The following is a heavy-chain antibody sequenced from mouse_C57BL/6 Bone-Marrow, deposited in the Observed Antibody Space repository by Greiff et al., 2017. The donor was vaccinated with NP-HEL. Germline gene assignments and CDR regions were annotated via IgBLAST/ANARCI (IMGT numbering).Heavy chain of an antibody. V-gene: IGHV2-5*01. J-gene: IGHJ3*01. D-gene: IGHD1-1*01. CDR2: IWRGGST. CDR1: GFSLTSYG. Sequence: VQLQQSGPGLVQPSQSLSITCTVSGFSLTSYGVHWVRQSPGKGLEWLGVIWRGGSTDYNAAFMSRLSITKDNSKSQVFFKMNSLQADDTAIYYCAKRSEYYGSIFAYWGQGTLVTVSA. CDR3: AKRSEYYGSIFAY.